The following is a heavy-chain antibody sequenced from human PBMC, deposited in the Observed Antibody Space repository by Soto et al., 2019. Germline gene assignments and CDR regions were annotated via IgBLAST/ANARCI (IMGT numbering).Heavy chain of an antibody. CDR3: ASLYFWSGSNNLGHDY. D-gene: IGHD3-3*01. CDR1: GFTFSDYY. J-gene: IGHJ4*02. Sequence: QVQLVESGGGLVKPGGSLRLSCAASGFTFSDYYMSWIRQAPGKGLEWVSYISSSGSTIYYADSVKGRFTISRDNDKNSLYLQMNSLRAEDTAVYYCASLYFWSGSNNLGHDYWGQGTLVTVSS. CDR2: ISSSGSTI. V-gene: IGHV3-11*01.